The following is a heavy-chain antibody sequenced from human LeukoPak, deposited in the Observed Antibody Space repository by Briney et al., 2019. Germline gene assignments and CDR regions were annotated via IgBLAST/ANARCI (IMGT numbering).Heavy chain of an antibody. CDR3: AHLYYSDSSDSYYNWFDP. CDR2: IYWNDDN. V-gene: IGHV2-5*01. J-gene: IGHJ5*02. D-gene: IGHD3-22*01. Sequence: SGPTLGNPPPPLTLTCTFSGFSLSISGVGGGWIRQPPVKALEWLALIYWNDDNRYTPSLKTTLTITQDTSTNQVVLTMTNMDPVDTATYYCAHLYYSDSSDSYYNWFDPWGQGTLVTVSS. CDR1: GFSLSISGVG.